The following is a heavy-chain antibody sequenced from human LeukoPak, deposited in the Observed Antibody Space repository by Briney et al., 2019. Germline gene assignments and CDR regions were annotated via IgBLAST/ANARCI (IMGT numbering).Heavy chain of an antibody. Sequence: ALVTVSCKASGYTFTSYYMHWVRQAPGQGLEWMGIINPSGGSTSYAQKFQGRVTMTRDTSTSTVYMELSSLRSEDTAVYYCARETSSAEYFQHWGQGTLVTVSS. V-gene: IGHV1-46*01. CDR3: ARETSSAEYFQH. CDR2: INPSGGST. J-gene: IGHJ1*01. CDR1: GYTFTSYY.